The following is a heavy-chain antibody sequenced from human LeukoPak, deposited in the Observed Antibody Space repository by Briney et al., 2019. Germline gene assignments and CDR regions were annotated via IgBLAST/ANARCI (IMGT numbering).Heavy chain of an antibody. CDR1: GGSISSSNCY. J-gene: IGHJ3*02. CDR2: IYYSGTT. V-gene: IGHV4-39*01. CDR3: ARGRVGGDAFDI. Sequence: PSETLSLTCTVSGGSISSSNCYWGWVRQPPGKGLEWIGSIYYSGTTYYNPSLQSPVAFSVDTSKNQFSLKLSSVTAADTAVYYCARGRVGGDAFDIWGQGTMVTVSS. D-gene: IGHD1-26*01.